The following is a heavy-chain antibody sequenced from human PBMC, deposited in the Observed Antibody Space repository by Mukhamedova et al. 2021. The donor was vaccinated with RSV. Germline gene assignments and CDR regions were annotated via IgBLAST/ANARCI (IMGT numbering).Heavy chain of an antibody. J-gene: IGHJ4*02. CDR3: ARVGGAWTHYDY. Sequence: TFSNFWMHWVRQAPGKGLEWVSRITHEGSSTSYADSVKGRFTISRDNAKNTLYLQMNSLRDDDTAVYYCARVGGAWTHYDYWGQ. CDR2: ITHEGSST. D-gene: IGHD3/OR15-3a*01. CDR1: TFSNFW. V-gene: IGHV3-74*01.